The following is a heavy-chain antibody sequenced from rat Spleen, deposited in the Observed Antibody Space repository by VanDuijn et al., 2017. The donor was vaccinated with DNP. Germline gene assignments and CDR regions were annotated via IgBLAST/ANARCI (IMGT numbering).Heavy chain of an antibody. CDR3: ATETNYYSGDVGYFDY. J-gene: IGHJ2*01. CDR1: GFTFSDYN. CDR2: IFYDGSNT. Sequence: EVQLVESGGGLVQPGRSLKLSCAASGFTFSDYNMAWVRQAPKKGLEWVATIFYDGSNTYYRDSVKGRFTISRDNAKSTLYLQMDSLRSEDTATYDCATETNYYSGDVGYFDYWGQGLIVTVSS. V-gene: IGHV5-7*01. D-gene: IGHD1-1*01.